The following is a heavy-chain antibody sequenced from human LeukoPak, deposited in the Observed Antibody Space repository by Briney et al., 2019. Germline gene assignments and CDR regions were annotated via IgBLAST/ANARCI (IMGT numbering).Heavy chain of an antibody. CDR1: GFTFDDYA. V-gene: IGHV3-43D*03. CDR2: ISWDGGST. Sequence: GGSLRLSCAASGFTFDDYAMHRVRQAPGKGLEWVSLISWDGGSTYYAGSVKGRFTISRDNSKNSLYLQMNSLRPEDTALYYCAKDVRGSTSWYGLDYWGQGTLVTVSS. D-gene: IGHD6-13*01. CDR3: AKDVRGSTSWYGLDY. J-gene: IGHJ4*02.